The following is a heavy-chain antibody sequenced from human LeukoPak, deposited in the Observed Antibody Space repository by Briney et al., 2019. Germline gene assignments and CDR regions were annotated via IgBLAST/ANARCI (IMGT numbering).Heavy chain of an antibody. D-gene: IGHD4-23*01. V-gene: IGHV4-59*01. CDR3: ASAPFYGSSSRGALDI. Sequence: LETLSLTRTVSCVPLSIYYWRWIPQPPGKGLEWIGYNWLIGNTYYNPSPKRRLTISVDASKNQFSLKLSSVTAADTAVYYCASAPFYGSSSRGALDIWGQGTMVAVSS. J-gene: IGHJ3*02. CDR2: NWLIGNT. CDR1: CVPLSIYY.